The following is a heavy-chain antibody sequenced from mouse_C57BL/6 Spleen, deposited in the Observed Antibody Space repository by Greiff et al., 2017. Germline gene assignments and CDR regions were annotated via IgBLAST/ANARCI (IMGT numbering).Heavy chain of an antibody. CDR3: ARHRSTTDYYAMDY. V-gene: IGHV2-6-1*01. Sequence: QVQLKESGPGLVAPSQSLSITCTVSGFSLTSYGVHWVRQPPGKGLEWLVVIWSDGSTTYNSALKSSLSISKDNSKSQVFLKMNSLQTDDTAMDYCARHRSTTDYYAMDYWGQGTSVTVSS. CDR1: GFSLTSYG. J-gene: IGHJ4*01. CDR2: IWSDGST. D-gene: IGHD1-1*01.